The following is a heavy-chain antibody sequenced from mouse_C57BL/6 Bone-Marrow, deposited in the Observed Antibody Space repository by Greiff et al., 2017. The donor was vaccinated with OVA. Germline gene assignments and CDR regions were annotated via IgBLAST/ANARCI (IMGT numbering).Heavy chain of an antibody. Sequence: VQLQQSGPELVKPGASVKISCKASGYTFTDYYINWVKQRPGQGLEWIGWIFPGSGSTYYNEKFKGKATLTVDKSSSTAYMLLSSLTSEDSAVYFRARRAIYYGYDEGYYLDYWGQGTTLTVSS. CDR2: IFPGSGST. D-gene: IGHD2-2*01. CDR3: ARRAIYYGYDEGYYLDY. V-gene: IGHV1-75*01. J-gene: IGHJ2*01. CDR1: GYTFTDYY.